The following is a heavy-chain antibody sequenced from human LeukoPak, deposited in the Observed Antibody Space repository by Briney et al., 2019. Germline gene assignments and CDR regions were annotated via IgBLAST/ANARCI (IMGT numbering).Heavy chain of an antibody. J-gene: IGHJ4*02. V-gene: IGHV3-23*01. Sequence: GGSLRLSCAASGFTFSSYAMSCVRQAPGKGLEWVSAISGSGGSTYYADSVKGRFTISRDNSKNTLYLQMNSLRAEDTAVYYCAKDRVAVAGSYYFDYWGQGTLVTVSS. D-gene: IGHD6-19*01. CDR1: GFTFSSYA. CDR3: AKDRVAVAGSYYFDY. CDR2: ISGSGGST.